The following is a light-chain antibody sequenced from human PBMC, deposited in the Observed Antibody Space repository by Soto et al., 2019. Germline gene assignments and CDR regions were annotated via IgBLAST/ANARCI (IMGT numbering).Light chain of an antibody. CDR1: SSDIGGYDY. CDR2: DVS. J-gene: IGLJ1*01. CDR3: NSYTTSSSLYV. V-gene: IGLV2-14*01. Sequence: QSVLTQPASVSGSPGQSITISCTGTSSDIGGYDYVSWYQQYPGKAPKLMIYDVSNRPSGVSDRFSGSKSANTASLTISGLQAEDEADYYCNSYTTSSSLYVFGTETKLTVL.